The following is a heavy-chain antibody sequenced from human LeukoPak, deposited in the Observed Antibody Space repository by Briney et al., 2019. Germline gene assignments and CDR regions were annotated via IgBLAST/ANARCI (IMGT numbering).Heavy chain of an antibody. D-gene: IGHD3-3*01. CDR3: ARIFGVVITGGSFDY. CDR2: ISYDGSNK. Sequence: PGGSLRLSCAASGFTFSSYAMHWVRQAPGKGLEWVAVISYDGSNKYYADSVKGRFTISRDNSKNTLYLQMNSLRAEDTAVYYCARIFGVVITGGSFDYWGQGTLVTVSS. V-gene: IGHV3-30-3*01. J-gene: IGHJ4*02. CDR1: GFTFSSYA.